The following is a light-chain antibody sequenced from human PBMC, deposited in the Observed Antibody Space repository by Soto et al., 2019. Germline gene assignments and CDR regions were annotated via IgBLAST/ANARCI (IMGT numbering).Light chain of an antibody. V-gene: IGLV2-14*03. J-gene: IGLJ1*01. CDR2: DVS. Sequence: QSALTQPASVSVSPGQLITISCTGTSSDVGGYNYVSWYQHHPGKAPKLLIYDVSNRPSGISNRFSGSKSDNTASLTISGLQPEDEADYYCSSYTTSNTRQIVFGTGTKVTVL. CDR1: SSDVGGYNY. CDR3: SSYTTSNTRQIV.